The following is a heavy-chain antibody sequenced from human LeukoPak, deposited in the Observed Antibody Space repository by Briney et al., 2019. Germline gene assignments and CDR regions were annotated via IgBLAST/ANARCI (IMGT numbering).Heavy chain of an antibody. CDR1: GYTFTDYF. D-gene: IGHD2-21*01. Sequence: GASVKVSCKSSGYTFTDYFVHWVRQAPGQRPKWMGWIKAGNGNTKYSQRFQGRVAITRDTSASTVYMELTGLRAEDTAVYFCARDPGDGFILFLDYWGQGSLVTVSS. CDR2: IKAGNGNT. V-gene: IGHV1-3*01. CDR3: ARDPGDGFILFLDY. J-gene: IGHJ4*02.